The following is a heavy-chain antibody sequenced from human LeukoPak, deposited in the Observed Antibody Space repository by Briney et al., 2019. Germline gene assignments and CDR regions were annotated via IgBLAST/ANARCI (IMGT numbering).Heavy chain of an antibody. D-gene: IGHD5-24*01. Sequence: PGGSLRLSCAASGFTFSGHWMSWVRQAPGKGPEWVGHIQEDGSVKAYVVSVKGRFSISRDNAQNSLYLHMTSLRAEDTAVYYCARDRGWLQFDSWGQGTLVTVSS. CDR2: IQEDGSVK. CDR1: GFTFSGHW. CDR3: ARDRGWLQFDS. V-gene: IGHV3-7*01. J-gene: IGHJ4*02.